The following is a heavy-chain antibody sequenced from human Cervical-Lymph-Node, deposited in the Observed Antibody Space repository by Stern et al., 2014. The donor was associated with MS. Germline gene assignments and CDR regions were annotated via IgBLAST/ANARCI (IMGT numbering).Heavy chain of an antibody. D-gene: IGHD2-2*01. V-gene: IGHV1-18*01. CDR3: ERDLLPAANPPSGCYY. CDR1: GYTFTSYG. Sequence: QVQLGHSGAEVKKPGASVKVSCKASGYTFTSYGISWVRQAPGQGLEWMGWISAYNGNTTYAQKLQGRVTMTTDTSTSTAYMELRSLRSDDTAVYYCERDLLPAANPPSGCYYWGQGTLVTVSS. CDR2: ISAYNGNT. J-gene: IGHJ4*02.